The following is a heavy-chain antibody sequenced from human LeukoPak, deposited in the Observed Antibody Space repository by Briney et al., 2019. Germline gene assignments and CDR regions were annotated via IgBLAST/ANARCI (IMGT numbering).Heavy chain of an antibody. CDR3: AIEYSSSSVESY. CDR1: GGTFSSYA. D-gene: IGHD6-6*01. V-gene: IGHV1-69*01. Sequence: ASVKVSCKASGGTFSSYAISWERQAPGQGLEWMGGIIPIFGTANYAQKFQGRVTITADESTSTAYMELSSLRSEDTAVYYCAIEYSSSSVESYWGQGTLVTVSS. J-gene: IGHJ4*02. CDR2: IIPIFGTA.